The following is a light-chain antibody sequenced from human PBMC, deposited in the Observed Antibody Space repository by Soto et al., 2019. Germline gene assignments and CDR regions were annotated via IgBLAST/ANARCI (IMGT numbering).Light chain of an antibody. Sequence: DTQMTQSPSSLSASEGDIVTITCRASQYVGSYLNWYQQKPGKALKLLIFAASSLHDGVPSRFSGSGSGTDFTLTISNLQADDFAKYYCQQSYSTPITFGQGTRLEIK. J-gene: IGKJ5*01. V-gene: IGKV1-39*01. CDR3: QQSYSTPIT. CDR1: QYVGSY. CDR2: AAS.